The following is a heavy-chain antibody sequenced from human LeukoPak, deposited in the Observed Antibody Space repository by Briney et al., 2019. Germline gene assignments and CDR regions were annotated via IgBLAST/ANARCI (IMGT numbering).Heavy chain of an antibody. V-gene: IGHV3-23*01. J-gene: IGHJ3*02. Sequence: GGSLRLSCTASGFIFSAYAIMWVRQAPGKGPEWVSAIRGGGGSAFYADSVKGRFTISRDNSKYTLFLQMNSLRAEDTAVYYCARDPNGDYIGAFDMWGPGTMVTVSS. CDR2: IRGGGGSA. CDR3: ARDPNGDYIGAFDM. D-gene: IGHD4-17*01. CDR1: GFIFSAYA.